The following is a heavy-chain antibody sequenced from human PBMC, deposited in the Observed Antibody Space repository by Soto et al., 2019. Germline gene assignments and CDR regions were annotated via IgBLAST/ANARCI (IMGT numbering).Heavy chain of an antibody. J-gene: IGHJ4*02. V-gene: IGHV3-7*01. D-gene: IGHD6-19*01. CDR3: ARDRTSGWYDVCDY. CDR1: GFTFSSYW. CDR2: IKQDGSEK. Sequence: GGSLRLSCAASGFTFSSYWMSWVRQAPGKGLEWVANIKQDGSEKYYVDSVKGRFTISRDNAKNSLYLQMNSLRAEDTAVYYCARDRTSGWYDVCDYWGQGTLVTVSS.